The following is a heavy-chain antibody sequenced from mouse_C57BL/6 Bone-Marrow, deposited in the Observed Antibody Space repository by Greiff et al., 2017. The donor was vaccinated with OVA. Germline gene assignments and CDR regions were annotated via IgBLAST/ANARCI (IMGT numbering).Heavy chain of an antibody. CDR2: INPSTGGT. CDR3: ARTGTLRCDY. Sequence: VQLKESGPELVKPGASVKISCKASGYSFTGYYMNWVKQSPEKSLEWIGEINPSTGGTTYNQKFKAKATLTVDKSSSTAYMQLKSLTSEDSAVYYCARTGTLRCDYWGQGTTLTVSS. V-gene: IGHV1-42*01. D-gene: IGHD1-1*01. CDR1: GYSFTGYY. J-gene: IGHJ2*01.